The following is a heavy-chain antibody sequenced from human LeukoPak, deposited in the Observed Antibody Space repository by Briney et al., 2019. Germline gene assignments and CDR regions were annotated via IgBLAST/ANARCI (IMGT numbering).Heavy chain of an antibody. CDR2: INSDGSST. CDR3: ARGGGYSYGAFDY. CDR1: GFTFSSYW. J-gene: IGHJ4*02. V-gene: IGHV3-74*01. Sequence: GGSLRLSCAASGFTFSSYWMHWVRQAPGKGLVWVSCINSDGSSTSYADSVKGRFTISRDNAKNTLYLQMNSLRAEDTAVYYCARGGGYSYGAFDYWGQGTLVTVSS. D-gene: IGHD5-18*01.